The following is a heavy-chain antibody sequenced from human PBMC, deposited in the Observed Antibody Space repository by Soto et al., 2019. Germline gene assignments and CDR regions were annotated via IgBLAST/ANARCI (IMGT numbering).Heavy chain of an antibody. V-gene: IGHV3-21*01. CDR1: GFTFSSYS. D-gene: IGHD3-22*01. J-gene: IGHJ4*02. CDR3: ARAPYYYDSRGYWAY. CDR2: ISSSSSYI. Sequence: EVQLVESGGGLVKPGGSLRLSCAASGFTFSSYSMNWVRQAPGKGLEWVSSISSSSSYIYYAASVKVRFTISRDNAKNSLYLQMNSLRAEDTAVYYCARAPYYYDSRGYWAYWGQGTLVTVSS.